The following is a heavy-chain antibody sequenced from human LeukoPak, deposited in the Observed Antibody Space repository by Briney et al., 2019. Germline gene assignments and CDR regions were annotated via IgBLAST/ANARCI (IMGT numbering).Heavy chain of an antibody. J-gene: IGHJ4*02. CDR3: ATIKRGSIFGYFDF. V-gene: IGHV4-59*11. CDR1: GVSISSHY. CDR2: LFDSVNT. D-gene: IGHD5-18*01. Sequence: SETLSLTCTVSGVSISSHYWSWLRQPPGKGREWIAYLFDSVNTKDNPSLQSRLTLSADTSKTQFTLRLSSVTAADTAVYYCATIKRGSIFGYFDFWGQGIKVTVSS.